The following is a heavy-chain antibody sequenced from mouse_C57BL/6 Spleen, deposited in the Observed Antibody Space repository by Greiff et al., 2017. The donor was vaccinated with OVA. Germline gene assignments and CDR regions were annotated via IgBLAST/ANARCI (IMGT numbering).Heavy chain of an antibody. Sequence: EVQLVESGGGLVQPGGSLKLSCAASGFTFSDYYMYWVRQTPEKRLEWVAYISNGGGSTYYPDTVKGRFTISRDNAKNTLYLQMGRLKSEDTAMYYCARRGSSYDWFAYWGQGILVTVSA. J-gene: IGHJ3*01. CDR3: ARRGSSYDWFAY. V-gene: IGHV5-12*01. CDR2: ISNGGGST. D-gene: IGHD1-1*01. CDR1: GFTFSDYY.